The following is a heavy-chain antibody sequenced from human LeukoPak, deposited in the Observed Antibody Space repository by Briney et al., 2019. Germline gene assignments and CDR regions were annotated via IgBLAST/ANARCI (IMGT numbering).Heavy chain of an antibody. Sequence: GRSLRLSCAASGFTFSSYGMHWVRQAPGKGLEWVAVIWYDGSNKHYADSVKGRFTISRDNSKNTLYLQMNSLRAEDTVVYYCARDVLWFGEYYYYYGMDVWGQGTTVTVSS. D-gene: IGHD3-10*01. J-gene: IGHJ6*02. V-gene: IGHV3-33*01. CDR3: ARDVLWFGEYYYYYGMDV. CDR1: GFTFSSYG. CDR2: IWYDGSNK.